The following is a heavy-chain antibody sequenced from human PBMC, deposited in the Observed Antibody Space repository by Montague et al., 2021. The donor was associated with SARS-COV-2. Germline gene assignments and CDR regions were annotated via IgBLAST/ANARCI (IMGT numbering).Heavy chain of an antibody. Sequence: SCAASGFTVSSNYMTWVRQAPGKGLEWVSVIYSGGSTYYADSVKGRFTISRDNSKNTLYLQLNSLRAEDTAVYYCARVGRDSAILPIAIHYGMDVWGQGTTVTVSS. J-gene: IGHJ6*02. CDR2: IYSGGST. D-gene: IGHD2-2*01. CDR3: ARVGRDSAILPIAIHYGMDV. CDR1: GFTVSSNY. V-gene: IGHV3-53*01.